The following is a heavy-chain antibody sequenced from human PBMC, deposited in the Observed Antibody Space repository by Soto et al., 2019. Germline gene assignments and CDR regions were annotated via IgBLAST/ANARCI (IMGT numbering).Heavy chain of an antibody. D-gene: IGHD2-15*01. CDR2: ISGSGGST. CDR3: AKDSGSRLYCSGGSCHIDY. Sequence: GGSLRLSCAASGFTFSSYAMSWVRQAPGKGLEWVSAISGSGGSTYYADSVKGRFTISRDNSKNTLYLQMNSLRAEDMAVYYCAKDSGSRLYCSGGSCHIDYWGQGTLVTVSS. CDR1: GFTFSSYA. J-gene: IGHJ4*02. V-gene: IGHV3-23*01.